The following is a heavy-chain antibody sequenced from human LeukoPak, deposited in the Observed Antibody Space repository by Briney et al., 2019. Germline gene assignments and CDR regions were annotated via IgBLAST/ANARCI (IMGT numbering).Heavy chain of an antibody. D-gene: IGHD3-10*01. V-gene: IGHV4-4*07. J-gene: IGHJ4*02. CDR1: GGSISSYY. Sequence: SETLSLTCTVSGGSISSYYWSWIRQPAGKGLEWIGRIYTSGSTNYNPSLKSRVTISVDTSKNQFSLKLSSVTAADTAVYYCARLRTVRGVIIEDYWGQGTLVTVSS. CDR2: IYTSGST. CDR3: ARLRTVRGVIIEDY.